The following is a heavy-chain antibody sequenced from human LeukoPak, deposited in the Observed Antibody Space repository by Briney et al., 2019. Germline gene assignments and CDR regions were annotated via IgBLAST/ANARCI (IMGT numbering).Heavy chain of an antibody. CDR3: ARDGSYDSSGYFDY. J-gene: IGHJ4*02. Sequence: PGGSLRLSCAASGFTFSSYSMNWVRQAPGKGLEWVSFISSSSSYIYYADSVKGRFTISRDNAKNSLYLQMNSLRAEDTAVYYCARDGSYDSSGYFDYWGQGTLVTVSS. CDR2: ISSSSSYI. V-gene: IGHV3-21*01. D-gene: IGHD3-22*01. CDR1: GFTFSSYS.